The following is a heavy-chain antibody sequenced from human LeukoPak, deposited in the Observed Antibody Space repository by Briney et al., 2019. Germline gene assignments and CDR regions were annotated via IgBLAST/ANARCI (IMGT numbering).Heavy chain of an antibody. CDR1: GLTFTRSA. J-gene: IGHJ4*02. V-gene: IGHV1-58*01. CDR2: IVVGSGNT. Sequence: ASVKVSCKASGLTFTRSAVQWVRQARGQGLEWIGWIVVGSGNTNYAQKFQERVTITRGMSTSTAYMELSSLRSEDTAVYYCAAARGATIELLDYWGQGTLVTVSS. D-gene: IGHD5-12*01. CDR3: AAARGATIELLDY.